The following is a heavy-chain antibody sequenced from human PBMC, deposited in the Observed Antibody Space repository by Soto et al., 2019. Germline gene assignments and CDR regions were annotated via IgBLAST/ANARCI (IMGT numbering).Heavy chain of an antibody. CDR2: INSDGSSI. CDR3: VRTSLVVAAATREDY. D-gene: IGHD2-15*01. Sequence: EVQLVESGGGLVQPGASLRLSCAASGFTFSSYWMHWVRQAPGKGLVWVSRINSDGSSISYAGSLKGRFTISRDNAKNTLYLQMNSLRAEDKAVYYCVRTSLVVAAATREDYWGQGTLVTVSS. J-gene: IGHJ4*02. CDR1: GFTFSSYW. V-gene: IGHV3-74*01.